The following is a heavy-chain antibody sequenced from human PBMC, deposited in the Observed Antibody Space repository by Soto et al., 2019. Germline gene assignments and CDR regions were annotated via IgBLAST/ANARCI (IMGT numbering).Heavy chain of an antibody. D-gene: IGHD2-2*01. CDR2: IIPIFGTA. V-gene: IGHV1-69*01. Sequence: QVQLVQSGAEVKKPGSSVKVSCKASGGTFSSYAISWVRQAPGQGLEWMGGIIPIFGTANHAQKFQGRVTFTADESTSTAYVELGSLRSEDTAVYYCARDWIVVVPAASGPRWFDPWGQGTLVTVS. J-gene: IGHJ5*02. CDR3: ARDWIVVVPAASGPRWFDP. CDR1: GGTFSSYA.